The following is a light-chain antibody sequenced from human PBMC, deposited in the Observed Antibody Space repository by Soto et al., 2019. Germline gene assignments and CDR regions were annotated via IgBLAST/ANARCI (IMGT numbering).Light chain of an antibody. CDR2: AAS. Sequence: DIQMTQSPSSVSASVGDRVTVTCRARPNLSSWLAWYQQKPGEAPKLLIYAASSLQSGVPSRFSGSGSGTDFILTINSLQPEDFATYYCQQTNSFPLTFGGGTNVEIK. J-gene: IGKJ4*01. V-gene: IGKV1-12*01. CDR3: QQTNSFPLT. CDR1: PNLSSW.